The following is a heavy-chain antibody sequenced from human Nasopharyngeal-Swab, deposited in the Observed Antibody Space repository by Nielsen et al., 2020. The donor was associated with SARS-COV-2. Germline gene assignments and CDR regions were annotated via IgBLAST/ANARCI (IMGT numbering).Heavy chain of an antibody. D-gene: IGHD1-1*01. J-gene: IGHJ5*02. CDR1: GVSITSQY. CDR3: ARAGTTGWFDP. CDR2: ICHNSGT. V-gene: IGHV4-59*11. Sequence: SETLSLTCTVSGVSITSQYWSWIRQPPGKGLEWIGYICHNSGTSYNPSLKSRVTMFMDTAKNQFSLGLKSVTAADPAVYYCARAGTTGWFDPWGQGTLFTVSS.